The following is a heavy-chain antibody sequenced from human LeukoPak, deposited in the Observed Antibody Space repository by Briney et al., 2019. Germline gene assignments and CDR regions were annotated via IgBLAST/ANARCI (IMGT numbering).Heavy chain of an antibody. V-gene: IGHV3-30*02. CDR2: IRYDGSNK. Sequence: GGSLRLSCAASGFTFSSYGMHWVRQAPGKGLEWVAFIRYDGSNKYYADSVKGRFTISRDNSKNTLYLQMNSLRAEDTAVYYCAKNYYDSSGYYSIIDYWGQGTLVTVSS. J-gene: IGHJ4*02. CDR1: GFTFSSYG. CDR3: AKNYYDSSGYYSIIDY. D-gene: IGHD3-22*01.